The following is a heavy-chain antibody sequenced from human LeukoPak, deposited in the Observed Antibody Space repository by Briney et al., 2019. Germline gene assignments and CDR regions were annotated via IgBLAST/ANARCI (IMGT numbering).Heavy chain of an antibody. CDR1: GGSISSSSYY. CDR3: AREVAVVITRDAFDI. Sequence: PSETLSLTCTVSGGSISSSSYYWGWIRQPPGKGLEWIGSIYYSGSTYYNPSLKSRVTISVDTSKNQFSLKLSSVTAADTAVYYCAREVAVVITRDAFDIWGQGTMVTVSS. CDR2: IYYSGST. D-gene: IGHD3-22*01. V-gene: IGHV4-39*07. J-gene: IGHJ3*02.